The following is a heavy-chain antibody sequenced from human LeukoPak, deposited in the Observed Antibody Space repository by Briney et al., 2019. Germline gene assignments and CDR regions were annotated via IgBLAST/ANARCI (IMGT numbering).Heavy chain of an antibody. V-gene: IGHV1-69*13. D-gene: IGHD2-2*01. CDR1: GCTLSSYA. Sequence: SVKVSCKASGCTLSSYAISWVRQAPGQGLEWVGGIIPIFDKANYAQKFQGRVTITADESTSTAYMELNSLRSEDTAVYFCARGGDIVVVPAATAYYMDVWGKGTTVTVSS. J-gene: IGHJ6*03. CDR3: ARGGDIVVVPAATAYYMDV. CDR2: IIPIFDKA.